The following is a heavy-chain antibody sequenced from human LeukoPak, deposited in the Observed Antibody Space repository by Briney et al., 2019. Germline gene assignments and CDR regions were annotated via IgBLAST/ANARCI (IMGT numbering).Heavy chain of an antibody. CDR3: ASPDYGDYGWFDP. Sequence: SETLSLTCNVSGVSIRSSSYYWGWIRQPPGKGLEWIGSIYYSGSTYYNPSLKSRVTISVDVSKNQFSLRLSSVTAADTAVYYCASPDYGDYGWFDPWGQGTLVTVSS. CDR2: IYYSGST. J-gene: IGHJ5*02. D-gene: IGHD4-17*01. V-gene: IGHV4-39*07. CDR1: GVSIRSSSYY.